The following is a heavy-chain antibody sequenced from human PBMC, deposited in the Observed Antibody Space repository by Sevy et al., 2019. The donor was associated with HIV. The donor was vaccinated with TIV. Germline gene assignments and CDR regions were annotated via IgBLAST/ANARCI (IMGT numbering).Heavy chain of an antibody. CDR2: IYYSGST. D-gene: IGHD3-16*02. CDR3: ARQVAARNMITSGGVIVPWSRGTYLSDS. Sequence: SETLSLTCTVSGGSISSSTYYWGWIRQSPEKGLEWIGNIYYSGSTYYNPSLRSRVTISVDTSNNQFSLRLSSVTAADTAVYFCARQVAARNMITSGGVIVPWSRGTYLSDSWGQGTPVTVSS. CDR1: GGSISSSTYY. V-gene: IGHV4-39*01. J-gene: IGHJ4*02.